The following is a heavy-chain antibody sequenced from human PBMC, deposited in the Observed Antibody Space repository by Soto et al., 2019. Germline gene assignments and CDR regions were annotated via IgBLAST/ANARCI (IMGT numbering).Heavy chain of an antibody. D-gene: IGHD6-19*01. CDR3: AKVRYSSPMGYYYGMDV. CDR2: IIPIFGTA. Sequence: SVKVSCKASRVAFSKFIVAWVRQAPGLGLEWVGGIIPIFGTANYAQKFQGRVTITADESTSTSYMEVNNLRSEDTAVYYCAKVRYSSPMGYYYGMDVWGQGTTVTVSS. V-gene: IGHV1-69*13. CDR1: RVAFSKFI. J-gene: IGHJ6*02.